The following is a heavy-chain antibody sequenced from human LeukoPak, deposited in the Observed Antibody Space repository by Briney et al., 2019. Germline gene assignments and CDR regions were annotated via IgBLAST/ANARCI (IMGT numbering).Heavy chain of an antibody. Sequence: GGSLRLSCAASGFTFSGYGMSWVRQAPGKGLEWISAISGRDTKTYYADSVKGRFTISRDNSKDTLYLEMNNLRAEDTALYYCAKRVAYASGYYWDYWGQGTLVTVSS. CDR3: AKRVAYASGYYWDY. V-gene: IGHV3-23*01. CDR2: ISGRDTKT. D-gene: IGHD6-19*01. J-gene: IGHJ4*02. CDR1: GFTFSGYG.